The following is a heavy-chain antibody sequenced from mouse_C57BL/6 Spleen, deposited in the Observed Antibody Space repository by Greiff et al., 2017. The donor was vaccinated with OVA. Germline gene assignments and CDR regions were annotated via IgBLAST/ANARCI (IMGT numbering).Heavy chain of an antibody. CDR3: ARDGGGY. V-gene: IGHV5-4*01. CDR1: GFTFSSYA. CDR2: ISDGGSYT. D-gene: IGHD1-1*02. J-gene: IGHJ4*01. Sequence: EVNVVESGGGLVKPGGSLKLSCAASGFTFSSYAMSWVRQTPEKRLEWVATISDGGSYTYYPDNVKGRFTISRDNAKNNLYLQMSHLKSEDTAMYYCARDGGGYWGQGTSVTVSS.